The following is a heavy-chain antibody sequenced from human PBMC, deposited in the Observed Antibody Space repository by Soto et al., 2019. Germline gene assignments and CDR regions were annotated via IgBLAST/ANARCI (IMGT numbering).Heavy chain of an antibody. CDR1: GYTFTRYT. D-gene: IGHD2-15*01. V-gene: IGHV1-3*01. J-gene: IGHJ5*01. Sequence: ASVKVSCKASGYTFTRYTMNWVRQAPGQRLEWMGWINPDNGNTKSSQKFQDRGMITRDTSASRAYMDLSSLRSEDTDVYYCAKGIATAELDPCGQGALVTVPT. CDR3: AKGIATAELDP. CDR2: INPDNGNT.